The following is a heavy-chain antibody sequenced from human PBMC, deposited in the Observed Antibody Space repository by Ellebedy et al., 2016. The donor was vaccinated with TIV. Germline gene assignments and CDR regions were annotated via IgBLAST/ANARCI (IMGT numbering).Heavy chain of an antibody. J-gene: IGHJ4*02. CDR3: ASDYIVGAVYFDY. D-gene: IGHD1-26*01. V-gene: IGHV1-69*04. Sequence: AASVKVSCKASGGTFSSYAISWVRQAPGQGLEWMERIIPILGIANYAQKFQGRVTITADKSTSTAYMELSSLRSEDTAVYYCASDYIVGAVYFDYWGQGTLVTVSS. CDR2: IIPILGIA. CDR1: GGTFSSYA.